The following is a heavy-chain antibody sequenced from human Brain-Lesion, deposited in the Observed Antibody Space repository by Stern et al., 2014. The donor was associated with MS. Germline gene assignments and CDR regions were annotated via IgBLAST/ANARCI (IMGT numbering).Heavy chain of an antibody. CDR3: ARGGAVTTSDYYLDY. CDR2: ISSDGSDK. Sequence: VQLVESGGGVVKPGRSLRLSCAASGFTFSYHAMHWVRQAPGKGLEWVALISSDGSDKNDADYVKGRFTISRDHSRNTPYLQLNSLRVDDTAVYYCARGGAVTTSDYYLDYWGQGILVTVSS. V-gene: IGHV3-30*01. J-gene: IGHJ4*02. D-gene: IGHD4-17*01. CDR1: GFTFSYHA.